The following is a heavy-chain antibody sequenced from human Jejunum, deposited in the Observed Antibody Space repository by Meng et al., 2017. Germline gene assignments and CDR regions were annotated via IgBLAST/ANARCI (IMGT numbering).Heavy chain of an antibody. J-gene: IGHJ4*02. CDR2: TNYRSKWYI. CDR1: GGRVFSNSAG. V-gene: IGHV6-1*01. Sequence: QIQLQQSGPGLWKPSQTLSLTCPISGGRVFSNSAGWNCIRQSPSRSLEWLGRTNYRSKWYIDYAVSVKSRITINPDTSKNQFSLHLNSVTPEDTAVYYCAGGGLVRSTRGYFDYWGQGTLVTVSS. D-gene: IGHD1-26*01. CDR3: AGGGLVRSTRGYFDY.